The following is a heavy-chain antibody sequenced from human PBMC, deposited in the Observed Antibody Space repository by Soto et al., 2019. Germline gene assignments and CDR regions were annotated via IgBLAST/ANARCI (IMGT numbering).Heavy chain of an antibody. Sequence: QVQLQESGPGLVKPSQTLSLTCTVSGGSISSGGYYWSWIRQHPGKGLEWIGYIYYSGSTYYNPSLKSRDTISVDTSKNQFSLKLSSVTAADTAVYYCARDRQLWFGEFLYYYGMDVWGQGTMVTVSS. CDR1: GGSISSGGYY. CDR2: IYYSGST. CDR3: ARDRQLWFGEFLYYYGMDV. J-gene: IGHJ6*02. D-gene: IGHD3-10*01. V-gene: IGHV4-31*03.